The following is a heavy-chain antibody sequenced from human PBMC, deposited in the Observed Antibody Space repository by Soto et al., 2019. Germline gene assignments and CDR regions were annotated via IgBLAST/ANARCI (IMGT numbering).Heavy chain of an antibody. V-gene: IGHV3-7*01. D-gene: IGHD3-16*01. J-gene: IGHJ6*04. Sequence: EVQLVESGGGLVQPGGSLRLSCAASGFIFSSYWMSWVRQAPGKGLEWVANIKQAGSEKYYVDSVKGRFNISRDDAKNSLFLQMNSLRAEDTAVYYCARMGHFDVWGKGTTVTVSS. CDR1: GFIFSSYW. CDR3: ARMGHFDV. CDR2: IKQAGSEK.